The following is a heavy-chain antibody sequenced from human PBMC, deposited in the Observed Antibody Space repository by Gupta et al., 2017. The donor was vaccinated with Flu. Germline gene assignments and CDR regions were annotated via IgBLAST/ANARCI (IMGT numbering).Heavy chain of an antibody. Sequence: YYGWWSQQPPGKGMEWIGKFSHSGSTNDDPSLNSRATISVDSSKNQFSLKLSLVTAADAAVYYGARGRGIAAAGRRGFDPWGQGILVTVSS. CDR1: YY. CDR2: FSHSGST. V-gene: IGHV4-34*04. J-gene: IGHJ5*02. D-gene: IGHD6-13*01. CDR3: ARGRGIAAAGRRGFDP.